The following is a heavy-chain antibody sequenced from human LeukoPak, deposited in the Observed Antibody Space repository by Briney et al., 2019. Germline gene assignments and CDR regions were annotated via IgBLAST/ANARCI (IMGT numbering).Heavy chain of an antibody. CDR1: GFIFNSYA. Sequence: GGSLRLSCAASGFIFNSYAMCWVRQAPGKGLQYVSAISTTGDNTYYANAVEGRFTISSDNSKNTLYLKMGSLRPEDMAVYYCARARNFWSGYPVYFDYWGQGILVTVSS. CDR2: ISTTGDNT. V-gene: IGHV3-64*01. CDR3: ARARNFWSGYPVYFDY. J-gene: IGHJ4*02. D-gene: IGHD3-3*01.